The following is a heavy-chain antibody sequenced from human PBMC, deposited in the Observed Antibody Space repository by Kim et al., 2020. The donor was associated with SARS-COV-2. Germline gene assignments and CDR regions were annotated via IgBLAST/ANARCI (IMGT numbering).Heavy chain of an antibody. J-gene: IGHJ4*02. Sequence: YSQKCQGRVTITRDTSASTDYMELSSLRSEDTAVYYCARDGGDGYNYLDYWGQGTLVTVSS. V-gene: IGHV1-3*01. CDR3: ARDGGDGYNYLDY. D-gene: IGHD5-12*01.